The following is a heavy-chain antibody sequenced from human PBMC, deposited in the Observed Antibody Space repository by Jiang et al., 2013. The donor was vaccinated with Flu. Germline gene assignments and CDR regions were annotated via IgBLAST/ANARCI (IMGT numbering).Heavy chain of an antibody. J-gene: IGHJ4*02. V-gene: IGHV1-18*01. D-gene: IGHD3-10*01. CDR1: GYTFTSYG. Sequence: KVSCKASGYTFTSYGISWVRQAPGQGLEWMGWISAYNGNTDYAQNLQGRVTMTTDTSTSTAYMDLRSLRSDDTAVYYCARDWVITMVRESNFDYWGQGTLVDRLL. CDR2: ISAYNGNT. CDR3: ARDWVITMVRESNFDY.